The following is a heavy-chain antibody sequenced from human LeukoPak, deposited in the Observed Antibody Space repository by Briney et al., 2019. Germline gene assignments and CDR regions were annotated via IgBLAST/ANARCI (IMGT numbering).Heavy chain of an antibody. CDR1: GFTFSSYW. Sequence: GGSLRLSCAASGFTFSSYWMSWVRQAPGKGLEWVAKVNQDGNEKYYVDSVKGRFTISRDNAKNSVYLQMNSLRAEDTAVYYCAREVREVPHWGQGSLVTVSS. J-gene: IGHJ4*02. D-gene: IGHD2-2*01. V-gene: IGHV3-7*04. CDR3: AREVREVPH. CDR2: VNQDGNEK.